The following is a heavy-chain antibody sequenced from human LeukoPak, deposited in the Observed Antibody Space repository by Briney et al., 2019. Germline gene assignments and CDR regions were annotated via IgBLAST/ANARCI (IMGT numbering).Heavy chain of an antibody. CDR3: ARENVRTAAAFDI. CDR2: IYYSGST. J-gene: IGHJ3*02. Sequence: PSETLSLTCTVSGGSISSYYWSWIRQPPGKGLEWIGYIYYSGSTNYNPSLKSRVTISVDTSKNQFSLKLSSVTAADTAVYYCARENVRTAAAFDIWGQGTMVTVSS. CDR1: GGSISSYY. D-gene: IGHD2-2*01. V-gene: IGHV4-59*01.